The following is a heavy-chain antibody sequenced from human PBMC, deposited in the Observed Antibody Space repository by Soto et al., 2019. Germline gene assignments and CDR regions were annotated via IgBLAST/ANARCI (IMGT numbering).Heavy chain of an antibody. V-gene: IGHV3-23*01. CDR2: ISGSGGST. D-gene: IGHD5-18*01. Sequence: PGGSLRLSCAASGFTFSDYYMDWVRQAPGKGLEWVSAISGSGGSTYYADSVKGRFTISRDNSKNTLYLQMNSLRAEDTAVYYCAKDLGSGYSYLPEYDYWGQGTLVTVSS. CDR1: GFTFSDYY. J-gene: IGHJ4*02. CDR3: AKDLGSGYSYLPEYDY.